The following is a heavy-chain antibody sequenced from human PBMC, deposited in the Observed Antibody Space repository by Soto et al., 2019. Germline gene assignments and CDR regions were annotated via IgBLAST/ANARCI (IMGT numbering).Heavy chain of an antibody. D-gene: IGHD2-15*01. CDR3: ARGPFSRVVVATWFDP. V-gene: IGHV1-69*12. J-gene: IGHJ5*02. CDR2: IIPIFGTA. Sequence: QVQLVQSGAEVKKPGSSVKVSCKASGGTFSSYAISWVRQAPGQGLEWMGGIIPIFGTANYAQKFQGRVTITAAETTSTAYMELSSLRSEDTAVYYCARGPFSRVVVATWFDPWGQGTLVTVSS. CDR1: GGTFSSYA.